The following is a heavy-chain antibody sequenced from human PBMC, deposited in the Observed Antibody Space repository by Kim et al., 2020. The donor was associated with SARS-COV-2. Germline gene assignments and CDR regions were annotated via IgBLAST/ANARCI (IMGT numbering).Heavy chain of an antibody. CDR3: AREGEGAFDY. CDR1: GYSISSGYY. V-gene: IGHV4-38-2*02. CDR2: IYHSGST. D-gene: IGHD3-10*01. J-gene: IGHJ4*02. Sequence: SETLSLTCTVSGYSISSGYYWGWIRQPPGKGLEWIGSIYHSGSTYYNPSLKSRVTISVDTSKNQFSLKLSSVTAADTAVYYCAREGEGAFDYWGQGTLVTVSS.